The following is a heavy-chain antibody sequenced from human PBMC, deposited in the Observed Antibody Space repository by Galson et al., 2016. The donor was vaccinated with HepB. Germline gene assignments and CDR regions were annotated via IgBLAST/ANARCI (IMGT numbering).Heavy chain of an antibody. CDR2: INSDGSTT. V-gene: IGHV3-74*03. Sequence: SLRLSCAASGVTFSTKWMHWVRQAPGKGLVWVSYINSDGSTTTYEDSVKGRVTIPRDNDNTTLYLQMNSLRADDTAVYYCATDQGYNLVDPGGQGTLVIVSS. CDR3: ATDQGYNLVDP. J-gene: IGHJ5*02. CDR1: GVTFSTKW. D-gene: IGHD6-13*01.